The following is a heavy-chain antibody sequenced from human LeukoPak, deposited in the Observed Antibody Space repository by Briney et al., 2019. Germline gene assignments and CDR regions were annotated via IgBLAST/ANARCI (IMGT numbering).Heavy chain of an antibody. V-gene: IGHV1-8*02. J-gene: IGHJ6*02. D-gene: IGHD6-19*01. CDR3: ARGRGQWLVRGGMDV. CDR1: GYTFTSYA. CDR2: MNPNSGNT. Sequence: ASVKVSCKASGYTFTSYAMNWVRQATGQGLEWMGWMNPNSGNTGYAQKFQGRVTMTRNTSISTAYMELSSLRSEDTAVYYCARGRGQWLVRGGMDVWGQGTTVTVSS.